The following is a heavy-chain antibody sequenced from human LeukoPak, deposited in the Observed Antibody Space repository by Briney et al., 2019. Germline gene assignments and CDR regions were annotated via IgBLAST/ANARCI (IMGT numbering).Heavy chain of an antibody. J-gene: IGHJ6*03. Sequence: PSETLSLTCTVSGGSISTSNYYWGWIRQPPGKGLEWIGNIFYSGSTYYGPSLKSRVTISVDTSKNQFSLKLSSVTAADTAVYYCASFYCSGGSCYQYYYYYYMDVWGKGTTVTISS. D-gene: IGHD2-15*01. V-gene: IGHV4-39*01. CDR1: GGSISTSNYY. CDR3: ASFYCSGGSCYQYYYYYYMDV. CDR2: IFYSGST.